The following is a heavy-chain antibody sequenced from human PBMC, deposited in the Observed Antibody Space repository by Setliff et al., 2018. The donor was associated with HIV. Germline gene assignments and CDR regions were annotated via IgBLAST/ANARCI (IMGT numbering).Heavy chain of an antibody. CDR3: AKDGLVGAAGRFDY. V-gene: IGHV3-23*01. J-gene: IGHJ4*02. CDR1: GFTFSNYA. CDR2: ISGSGDNT. D-gene: IGHD6-13*01. Sequence: GGSLRLSCAASGFTFSNYAMSWVRRAPGKGLEWVSAISGSGDNTCYADSVKGRFTISRDNSKNTLYLEINSLRDEDTAVYYCAKDGLVGAAGRFDYWGQGTLVTVSS.